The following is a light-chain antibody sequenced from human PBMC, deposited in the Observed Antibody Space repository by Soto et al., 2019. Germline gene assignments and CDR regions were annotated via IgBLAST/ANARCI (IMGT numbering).Light chain of an antibody. CDR3: SSYTSSGTLEV. CDR2: DVS. V-gene: IGLV2-14*01. J-gene: IGLJ1*01. Sequence: QSALTQPASVSGSPGQSTTISCTGTSSDVAGYNYVSWYQQHPGKAPKLMIYDVSNRPSGVSNRFSGSKSGNTASLTISGLQAEDEADYYCSSYTSSGTLEVFGTGTKVTVL. CDR1: SSDVAGYNY.